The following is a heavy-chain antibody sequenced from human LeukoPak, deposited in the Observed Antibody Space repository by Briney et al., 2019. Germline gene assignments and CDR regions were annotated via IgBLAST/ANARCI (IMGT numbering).Heavy chain of an antibody. D-gene: IGHD6-19*01. CDR3: VKPIPSQWLAPFDS. CDR2: IRANSATI. CDR1: GLTLSGYE. J-gene: IGHJ4*02. Sequence: GGSLRLSCAASGLTLSGYEKPCVRQAPGEGPEWVSFIRANSATISYADSVKGRFTIPRDNAKNSKYLQMNTRRAEDTAVYDCVKPIPSQWLAPFDSWGQGTLVTVSS. V-gene: IGHV3-48*03.